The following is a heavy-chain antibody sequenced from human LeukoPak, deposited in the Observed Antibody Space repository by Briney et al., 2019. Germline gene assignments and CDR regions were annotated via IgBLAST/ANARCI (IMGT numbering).Heavy chain of an antibody. CDR1: GGSISRYY. D-gene: IGHD4-17*01. CDR2: IYYSGTT. J-gene: IGHJ5*02. Sequence: SETLSLTCTVSGGSISRYYWNWIRQPPGKGLEWIGYIYYSGTTNYNPSLKSRVTISVDTSKNQFSLKLSSVTAADTAVYYCARDNYATVTTGGFDPWGQGTLVTVSS. CDR3: ARDNYATVTTGGFDP. V-gene: IGHV4-59*01.